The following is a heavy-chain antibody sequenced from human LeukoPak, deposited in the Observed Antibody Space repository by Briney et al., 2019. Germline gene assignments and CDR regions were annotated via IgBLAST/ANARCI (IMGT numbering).Heavy chain of an antibody. CDR3: ARLADYDSSGYYFPNWFDP. CDR2: IYPGDSDT. V-gene: IGHV5-51*01. CDR1: GYNFTRYW. D-gene: IGHD3-22*01. Sequence: RGESLKISCKGSGYNFTRYWIGWVRQMPGKGLEWMGIIYPGDSDTRYSPSFQGQVTISADKSISTAYLQWSSLKASDTAMYYCARLADYDSSGYYFPNWFDPWGQGTLVTVSS. J-gene: IGHJ5*02.